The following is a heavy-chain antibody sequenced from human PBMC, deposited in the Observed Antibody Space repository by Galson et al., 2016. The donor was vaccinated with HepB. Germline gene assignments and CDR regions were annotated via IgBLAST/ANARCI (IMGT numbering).Heavy chain of an antibody. V-gene: IGHV3-11*06. Sequence: SLRLSCAASGFTFTDYYMSWIRQAPGKGLEWVSYISHSSYHTNYVDSVKGRFTISRDNAKNSLYLQMNSLRVEDTAVYYCERYDFSVEGTSGYYGMDVWGQGTTVTVSS. J-gene: IGHJ6*02. CDR1: GFTFTDYY. D-gene: IGHD3-3*01. CDR2: ISHSSYHT. CDR3: ERYDFSVEGTSGYYGMDV.